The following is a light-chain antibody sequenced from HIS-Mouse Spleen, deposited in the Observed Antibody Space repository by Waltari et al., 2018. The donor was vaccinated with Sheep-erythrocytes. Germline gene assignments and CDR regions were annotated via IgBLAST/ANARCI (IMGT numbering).Light chain of an antibody. CDR3: QQSYSTPQFT. CDR1: QLISSY. J-gene: IGKJ3*01. Sequence: DIQMTQSPSSLSASVGDRVTITCRPSQLISSYLNWYQQKQGKAPKLLIDAASSLQSGVPSRFSGNGSGTDFTLTISSLQPEDFATYYCQQSYSTPQFTFGPGTKVDIK. V-gene: IGKV1-39*01. CDR2: AAS.